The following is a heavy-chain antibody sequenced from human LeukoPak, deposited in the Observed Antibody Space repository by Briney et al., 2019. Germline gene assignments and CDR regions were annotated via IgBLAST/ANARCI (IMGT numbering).Heavy chain of an antibody. CDR1: GFTISNYC. CDR2: ISSDGSNK. Sequence: QPGGSLRLSCAASGFTISNYCMHWVRQAPGKGLQWVAVISSDGSNKYYADSVKGRFTISRDNSKNTVYLQMNSLKPEDTAVYHCAKEISFTDYDSSGFFGYWGRGTLVTVS. J-gene: IGHJ4*02. V-gene: IGHV3-30*18. D-gene: IGHD3-22*01. CDR3: AKEISFTDYDSSGFFGY.